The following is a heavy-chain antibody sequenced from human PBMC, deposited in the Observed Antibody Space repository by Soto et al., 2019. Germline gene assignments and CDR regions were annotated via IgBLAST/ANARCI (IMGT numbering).Heavy chain of an antibody. CDR2: IYPADSDT. Sequence: EVQLVQSGAEVKEPGESLQISCEGSGYSFSNYWIAWVRQMPGKGLEWMGMIYPADSDTRYSPSFQGQVTISADKYINTAYLQWSSLKASDTATYYCARQFHDNSGGGYYYYGLDVWGQGTTVTVSS. CDR1: GYSFSNYW. CDR3: ARQFHDNSGGGYYYYGLDV. J-gene: IGHJ6*02. V-gene: IGHV5-51*01. D-gene: IGHD2-15*01.